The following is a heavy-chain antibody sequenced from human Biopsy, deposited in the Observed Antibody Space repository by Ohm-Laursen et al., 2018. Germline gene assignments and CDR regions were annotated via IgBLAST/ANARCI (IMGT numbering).Heavy chain of an antibody. D-gene: IGHD5-18*01. Sequence: SLRLSCAASGFTFNNYGMQWVRQAPGKGLEWVAFIFYDGSNTYYADPVKGRFTISRDNSRDTLYLQMSSLRAEDTAVYYCAKDRYNYTPIGGFSMDVWGQGTTVTVSS. J-gene: IGHJ6*02. CDR1: GFTFNNYG. V-gene: IGHV3-30*02. CDR2: IFYDGSNT. CDR3: AKDRYNYTPIGGFSMDV.